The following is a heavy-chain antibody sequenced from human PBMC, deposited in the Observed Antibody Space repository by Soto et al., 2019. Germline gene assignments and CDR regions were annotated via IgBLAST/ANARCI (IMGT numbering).Heavy chain of an antibody. CDR2: IYYSGST. D-gene: IGHD6-13*01. CDR1: GGSIGTYY. V-gene: IGHV4-39*07. J-gene: IGHJ4*02. CDR3: AREKIAAPWVDY. Sequence: PSETLSLTCTVSGGSIGTYYWNWIRQPPGKGLEWIGSIYYSGSTYYNPSLKSRVTISVDTSKNQFSLKLSSVTAADTAVYYCAREKIAAPWVDYWGQGTLVTVSS.